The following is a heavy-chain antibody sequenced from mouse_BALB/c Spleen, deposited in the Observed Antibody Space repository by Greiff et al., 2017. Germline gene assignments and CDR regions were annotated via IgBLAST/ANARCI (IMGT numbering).Heavy chain of an antibody. CDR3: ARFGYRSFDY. V-gene: IGHV5-6*01. CDR1: GFTFSSYG. Sequence: EVKLMESGGDLVKPGGSLKLSCAASGFTFSSYGMSWVRQTPDKRLEWVATISSGGSYTYYPDSVKGRFTISRDNAKNTLYLQMSSLKSEDTAMYYCARFGYRSFDYWGQGTTLTVSS. J-gene: IGHJ2*01. D-gene: IGHD2-2*01. CDR2: ISSGGSYT.